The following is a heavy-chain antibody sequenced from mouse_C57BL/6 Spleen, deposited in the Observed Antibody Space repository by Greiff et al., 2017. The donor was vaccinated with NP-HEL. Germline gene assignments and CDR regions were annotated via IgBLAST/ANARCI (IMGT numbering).Heavy chain of an antibody. J-gene: IGHJ2*01. Sequence: VQLQQPGAELVKPGASVKMSCKASGYTFTSYWITWVKQRPGQGLEWIGDIYPGSGSTNYNEKFKRKATLTVDTSSSTAYMQLSSLTAEDSAVYYCARHYGRSRSYFYYWGQGTTLTVSS. CDR2: IYPGSGST. V-gene: IGHV1-55*01. D-gene: IGHD1-1*01. CDR3: ARHYGRSRSYFYY. CDR1: GYTFTSYW.